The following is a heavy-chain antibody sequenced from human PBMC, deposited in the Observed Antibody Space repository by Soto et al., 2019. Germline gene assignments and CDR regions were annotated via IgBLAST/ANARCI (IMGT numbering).Heavy chain of an antibody. D-gene: IGHD2-2*01. V-gene: IGHV4-39*01. CDR2: IYYSGST. Sequence: ETLSLTCTVSGGSISSSSYYWGWIRQPPGKGLEWIGSIYYSGSTYYNPSLKSRVTISVDTSKNQFSLKLSSVTAADTAVYYCARQTVVPAAMGKQPNWFDPWGQGTLVTVSS. CDR1: GGSISSSSYY. CDR3: ARQTVVPAAMGKQPNWFDP. J-gene: IGHJ5*02.